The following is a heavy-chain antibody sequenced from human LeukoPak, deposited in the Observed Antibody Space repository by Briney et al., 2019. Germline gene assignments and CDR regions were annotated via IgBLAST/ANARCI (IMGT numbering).Heavy chain of an antibody. V-gene: IGHV5-51*03. CDR2: IYPGDSDT. CDR3: ASYCSGGSCYSGFYY. CDR1: GYSFTSYW. Sequence: GESLKVSCKGSGYSFTSYWIGWVRQMPGKGLEWMGIIYPGDSDTRYSPSFQGQVTISADKSISTAYLQWSSLKASDTAMYYCASYCSGGSCYSGFYYWGQGTLVTVSS. J-gene: IGHJ4*02. D-gene: IGHD2-15*01.